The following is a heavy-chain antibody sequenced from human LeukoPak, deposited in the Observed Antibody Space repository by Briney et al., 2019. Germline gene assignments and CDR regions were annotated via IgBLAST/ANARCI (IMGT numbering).Heavy chain of an antibody. V-gene: IGHV3-48*03. CDR3: ATYYDSSGFDFDY. CDR2: ISSSGSTI. J-gene: IGHJ4*02. D-gene: IGHD3-22*01. Sequence: GGSLRLSCAASGFTFSSYEMNWVRQAPGKGLEWVSYISSSGSTIYSADSVKGRFSISRDNAKNSLYLQMNSLRAEDTAVYYCATYYDSSGFDFDYWGQGTLVTVSS. CDR1: GFTFSSYE.